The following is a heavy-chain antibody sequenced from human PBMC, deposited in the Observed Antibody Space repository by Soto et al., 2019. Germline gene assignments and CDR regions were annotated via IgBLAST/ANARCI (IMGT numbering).Heavy chain of an antibody. D-gene: IGHD3-22*01. CDR3: ASLDDSSGNTTFDF. V-gene: IGHV4-31*03. Sequence: PSETLSLTCTVSGGSISRGGYYWSWIRQRPGKGLEWIGHVYCSGTTYSNPSLRSRITISVDTSENQFSLKLSSLTAADTAMYFCASLDDSSGNTTFDFWGQGSLVTVYS. CDR1: GGSISRGGYY. J-gene: IGHJ4*02. CDR2: VYCSGTT.